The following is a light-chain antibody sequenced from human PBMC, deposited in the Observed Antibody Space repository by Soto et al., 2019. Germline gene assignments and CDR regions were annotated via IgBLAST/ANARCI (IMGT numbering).Light chain of an antibody. CDR1: NGLLRRNGYTY. CDR3: MQALQTPYT. V-gene: IGKV2-28*01. J-gene: IGKJ2*01. Sequence: EIMMTQPPVSLRVTPIDPTSISCSSVNGLLRRNGYTYLDWYLHKPGQSPQLLIYLGSNRASGVPDRFSGSGSRTDFTLKISRVEDEDVGVYYCMQALQTPYTFGQGTKVDI. CDR2: LGS.